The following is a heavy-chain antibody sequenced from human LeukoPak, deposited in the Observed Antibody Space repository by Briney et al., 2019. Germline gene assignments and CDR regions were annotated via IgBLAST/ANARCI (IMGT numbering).Heavy chain of an antibody. V-gene: IGHV3-30*02. Sequence: GGSLRLSCAASGFTFDDYGMSWVRQAPGKGLEWVAFIRYDGSNKYYADSVKGRFTISRDNSKNTLYLQMNSLRAEDTAVYYCARDRYSSSWSPLDYWGQGTLVTVSS. J-gene: IGHJ4*02. CDR3: ARDRYSSSWSPLDY. CDR2: IRYDGSNK. D-gene: IGHD6-13*01. CDR1: GFTFDDYG.